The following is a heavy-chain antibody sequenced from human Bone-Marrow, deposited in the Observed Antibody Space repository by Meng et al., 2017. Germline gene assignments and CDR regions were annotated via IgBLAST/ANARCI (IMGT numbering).Heavy chain of an antibody. J-gene: IGHJ4*02. V-gene: IGHV4-34*01. CDR2: INHSGST. Sequence: SETLSLTCAVYGGSFSGYYWSWIRQPPGKGLEWMGEINHSGSTNYNPSLKSRVTISVDTSKNQFSLKLSSVTAADTAVYYCARGKWELLGIDYWGQGTLVT. CDR1: GGSFSGYY. D-gene: IGHD1-26*01. CDR3: ARGKWELLGIDY.